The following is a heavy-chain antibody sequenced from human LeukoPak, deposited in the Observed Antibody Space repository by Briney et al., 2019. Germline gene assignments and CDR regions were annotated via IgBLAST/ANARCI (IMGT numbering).Heavy chain of an antibody. J-gene: IGHJ4*02. CDR2: IYYTGST. Sequence: PSETLSLTCTVSGDSISSSTYYWACIRQPPGEGLEWIGSIYYTGSTHYIPSLKSRVTISLDTSKNQFSLKMSSVTAADTAVYYCATQTPGGPFEHWGQGTLVTVSS. D-gene: IGHD2-15*01. CDR3: ATQTPGGPFEH. CDR1: GDSISSSTYY. V-gene: IGHV4-39*01.